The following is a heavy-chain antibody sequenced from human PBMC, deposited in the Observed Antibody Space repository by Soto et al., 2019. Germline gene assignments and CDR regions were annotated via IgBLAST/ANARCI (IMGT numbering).Heavy chain of an antibody. Sequence: SVKVSCKASGGTFSTFGISWLRQSPGQGLEWMGGIIPFFGTAKYSQKFEDRISITADESTNTVYMDLRSLTSEDTAIYYCARSAPMDAGDKYYYDFWGQGALVTVSS. D-gene: IGHD3-16*01. J-gene: IGHJ4*02. CDR1: GGTFSTFG. CDR2: IIPFFGTA. V-gene: IGHV1-69*13. CDR3: ARSAPMDAGDKYYYDF.